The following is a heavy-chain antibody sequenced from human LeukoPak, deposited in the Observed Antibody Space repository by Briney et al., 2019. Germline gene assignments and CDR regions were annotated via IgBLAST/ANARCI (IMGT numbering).Heavy chain of an antibody. CDR3: ARGSGSYLFDY. J-gene: IGHJ4*02. D-gene: IGHD1-26*01. V-gene: IGHV4-59*01. CDR2: IYYSGST. Sequence: PSETLSLTCTVSGGSISSYYWSWIRQPPGKGLEWIGYIYYSGSTNYNPSLKSRVTISVDTSKNQFSLRLSSVTAADTAVYYCARGSGSYLFDYWGQGTLVTVSS. CDR1: GGSISSYY.